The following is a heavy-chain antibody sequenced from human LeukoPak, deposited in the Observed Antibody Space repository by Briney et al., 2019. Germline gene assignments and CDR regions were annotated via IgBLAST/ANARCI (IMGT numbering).Heavy chain of an antibody. D-gene: IGHD4-17*01. Sequence: SETLSLTCTVSGGSISSGGYYWSWIRQHPGKGLEWIGYIYYSGSTYYNPSLKSRVTISVDTSKNQFSLKLSSVTAADTAVYYCARAHTGDYARNDAFDIWGQGTMVTVSS. J-gene: IGHJ3*02. CDR2: IYYSGST. V-gene: IGHV4-31*03. CDR3: ARAHTGDYARNDAFDI. CDR1: GGSISSGGYY.